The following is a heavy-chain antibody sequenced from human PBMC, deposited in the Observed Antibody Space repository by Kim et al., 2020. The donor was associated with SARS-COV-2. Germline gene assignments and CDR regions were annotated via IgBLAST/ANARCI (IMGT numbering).Heavy chain of an antibody. CDR1: GYTFTSYD. CDR3: ARVDCSGGSCYSGMAYWFDP. V-gene: IGHV1-8*01. J-gene: IGHJ5*02. Sequence: ASVKVSCKASGYTFTSYDINWVRQATGQGLEWMGWMNPNSGNTGYAQKFQGRVTMTRNTSISTAYMELSSLRSEDTAVYYCARVDCSGGSCYSGMAYWFDPWGQGTLVTVSS. CDR2: MNPNSGNT. D-gene: IGHD2-15*01.